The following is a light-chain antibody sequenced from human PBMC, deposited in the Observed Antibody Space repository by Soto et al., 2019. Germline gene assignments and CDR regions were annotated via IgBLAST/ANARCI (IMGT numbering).Light chain of an antibody. CDR2: AAS. V-gene: IGKV1-39*01. Sequence: DVQLTQSPSSLSASVGDRVTITCRASQNINSYLNWYQQRPGTAPKFLIYAASGLQSGVPSRFSGSESGTDFTLIISGLQPVDSGFYFCQQTFNTPHTFGQGTKLEI. J-gene: IGKJ2*01. CDR3: QQTFNTPHT. CDR1: QNINSY.